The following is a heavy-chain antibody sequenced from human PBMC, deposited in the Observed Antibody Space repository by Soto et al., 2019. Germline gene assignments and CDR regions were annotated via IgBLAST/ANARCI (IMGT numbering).Heavy chain of an antibody. Sequence: ASVKVSCKASGYTFTSYYVHWVRQAPGQGLEWMGIINPSGGSTSYAQKFQGRVTMTRDTSTSTVYMELSSLRSEDTAVYYCARDLCSGGSCYPNWFDPWGQGTLVTVSS. CDR3: ARDLCSGGSCYPNWFDP. V-gene: IGHV1-46*03. J-gene: IGHJ5*02. D-gene: IGHD2-15*01. CDR2: INPSGGST. CDR1: GYTFTSYY.